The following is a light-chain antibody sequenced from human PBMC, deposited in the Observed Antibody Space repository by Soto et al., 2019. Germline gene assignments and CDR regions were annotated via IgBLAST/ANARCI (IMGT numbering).Light chain of an antibody. Sequence: QSALTQPASVSGSPGQSITISCSGTGSDVGSYNLVSWYKHHPGKAPKLIIYQVTKRPSGVSNRFSGSKSGNTASLTISGLQSADEADYYCCSFAGSPWVFGGVTKVTVL. J-gene: IGLJ3*02. CDR3: CSFAGSPWV. V-gene: IGLV2-23*02. CDR2: QVT. CDR1: GSDVGSYNL.